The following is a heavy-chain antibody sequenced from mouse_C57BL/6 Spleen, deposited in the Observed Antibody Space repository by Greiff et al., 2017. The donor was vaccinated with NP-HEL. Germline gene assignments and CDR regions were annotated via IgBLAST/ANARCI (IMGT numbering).Heavy chain of an antibody. V-gene: IGHV1-81*01. D-gene: IGHD2-4*01. CDR3: ARGGYDYGGAWFAY. Sequence: QVQLKQSGAELARPGASVKLSCKASGYTFTSYGISWVKQRTGQGLEWIGEIYPRSGNTYYNEKFKGKATLTADKSSSTAYMELRSLTSEDSAVYFCARGGYDYGGAWFAYWGQGTLVTVSA. CDR1: GYTFTSYG. CDR2: IYPRSGNT. J-gene: IGHJ3*01.